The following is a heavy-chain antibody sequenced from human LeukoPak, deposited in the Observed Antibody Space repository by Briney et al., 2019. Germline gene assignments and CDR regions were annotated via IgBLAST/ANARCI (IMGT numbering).Heavy chain of an antibody. CDR1: GFTFSSYG. Sequence: PGGSLRLSCAASGFTFSSYGMHWVRQAPGKGLEWVAVIWYDGSKKYYADSVKGRFTISRDNSKNTLYLQMNSLRAEDTAVNSSARAVLPFAVVIFGIDYWGQGTLVTVSS. J-gene: IGHJ4*02. V-gene: IGHV3-33*08. D-gene: IGHD3-3*01. CDR2: IWYDGSKK. CDR3: ARAVLPFAVVIFGIDY.